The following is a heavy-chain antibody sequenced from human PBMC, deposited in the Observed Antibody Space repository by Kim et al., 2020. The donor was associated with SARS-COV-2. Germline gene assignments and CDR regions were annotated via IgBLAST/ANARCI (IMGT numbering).Heavy chain of an antibody. CDR1: GYSFTSYW. CDR2: IDPSDSYT. Sequence: GESLKISCKGSGYSFTSYWISWVRQMPGKGLEWMGRIDPSDSYTNYSPSFQGHVTISADKSISTAYLQWSSLNASDTAMYYCARGGSSGASWFDPWGQGTLVTVSS. J-gene: IGHJ5*02. V-gene: IGHV5-10-1*01. D-gene: IGHD3-22*01. CDR3: ARGGSSGASWFDP.